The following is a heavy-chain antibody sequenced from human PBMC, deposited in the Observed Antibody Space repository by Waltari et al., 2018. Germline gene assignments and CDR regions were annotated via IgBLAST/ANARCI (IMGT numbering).Heavy chain of an antibody. D-gene: IGHD2-2*02. V-gene: IGHV4-34*01. CDR1: GGSFSGYY. CDR2: INHSGST. CDR3: ARKTRYCSSTSCYRGQKFDY. J-gene: IGHJ4*02. Sequence: QVQLQQWGAGLLKPSETLSLTCAVYGGSFSGYYWSWIRQPPGKGLEWIGEINHSGSTNYNPSLKSRFTISVDTSKNQFSLKLSSVTAADTAVYYCARKTRYCSSTSCYRGQKFDYWGQGTLVTVSS.